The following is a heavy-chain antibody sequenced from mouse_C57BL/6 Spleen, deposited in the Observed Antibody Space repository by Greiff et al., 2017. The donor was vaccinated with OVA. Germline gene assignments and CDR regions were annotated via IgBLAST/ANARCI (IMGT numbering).Heavy chain of an antibody. CDR3: ARYLYDYDAMDY. CDR1: GYAFSSSW. V-gene: IGHV1-82*01. CDR2: IYPGDGDT. J-gene: IGHJ4*01. Sequence: QVQLKQSGPELVKPGASVKISCKASGYAFSSSWMNWVKQRPGKGLEWIGRIYPGDGDTNYNGKFKGKATLTADKSSSTAYMQLSSLTSEDSAVYFCARYLYDYDAMDYWGQGTSVTVSS. D-gene: IGHD2-3*01.